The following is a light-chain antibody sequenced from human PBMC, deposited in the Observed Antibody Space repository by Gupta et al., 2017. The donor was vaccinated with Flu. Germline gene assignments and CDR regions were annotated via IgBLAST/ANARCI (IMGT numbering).Light chain of an antibody. CDR3: QHEGLSLCT. V-gene: IGKV3-20*01. CDR1: QTVNNNL. Sequence: EIVLTQSPGTLSLSPGERSTLSCRASQTVNNNLLTWYQQKPGQAPRLLIYGASSRATGFPDRFSGSGSGTEFTLTISRREPEDFAVYYCQHEGLSLCTFGQGTKVDIK. J-gene: IGKJ2*02. CDR2: GAS.